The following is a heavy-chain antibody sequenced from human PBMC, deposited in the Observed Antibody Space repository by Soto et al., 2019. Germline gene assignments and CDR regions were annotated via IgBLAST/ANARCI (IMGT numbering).Heavy chain of an antibody. CDR1: GFSLRRSGVG. J-gene: IGHJ4*02. CDR2: IYWNDDK. D-gene: IGHD5-12*01. Sequence: QITLRESGPTLVKHTQTLTLTCTFSGFSLRRSGVGVGWSRQPPGKALEWLALIYWNDDKRYSPSLKSRLTITRDTSKNQVVLTMTNMDPVDTATYYCAHTLRGYSGYDYTPYFDYWGQGTLVTVSS. V-gene: IGHV2-5*01. CDR3: AHTLRGYSGYDYTPYFDY.